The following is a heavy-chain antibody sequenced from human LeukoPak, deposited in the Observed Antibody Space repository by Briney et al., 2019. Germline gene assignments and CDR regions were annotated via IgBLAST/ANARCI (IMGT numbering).Heavy chain of an antibody. J-gene: IGHJ4*02. V-gene: IGHV4-59*11. CDR3: ARAYYHSSGYYYPSDF. CDR2: IYYNGST. Sequence: PSETLSLTCAVSGGSISSHYWNWIRQPPGKGLEWIGCIYYNGSTNYNPSLKSRVTISLDTSNNQFSLKLCSVTAADTAVYYCARAYYHSSGYYYPSDFWGQGTLVTVSS. CDR1: GGSISSHY. D-gene: IGHD3-22*01.